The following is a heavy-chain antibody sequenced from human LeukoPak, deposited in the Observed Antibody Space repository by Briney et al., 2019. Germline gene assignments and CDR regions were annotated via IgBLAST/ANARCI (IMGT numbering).Heavy chain of an antibody. CDR3: ASSLVEGSWPVAHYAFDI. V-gene: IGHV1-45*02. CDR1: GYTFTYRY. Sequence: SVKVSCKASGYTFTYRYLHWVRQAPGQALEWMGWITPFNGDTNYAQKFQDRVTITRDRSMRTADMELSSLRSEDTAMYYCASSLVEGSWPVAHYAFDIWGQGTMVTVSS. D-gene: IGHD1-26*01. CDR2: ITPFNGDT. J-gene: IGHJ3*02.